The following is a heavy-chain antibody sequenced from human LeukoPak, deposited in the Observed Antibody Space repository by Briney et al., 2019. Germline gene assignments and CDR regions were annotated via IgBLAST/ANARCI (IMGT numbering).Heavy chain of an antibody. CDR3: ARAGYSYGYYGMDV. J-gene: IGHJ6*01. D-gene: IGHD5-18*01. CDR1: GCTFTGYY. CDR2: INPNSGGT. V-gene: IGHV1-2*02. Sequence: ASVKVSFEASGCTFTGYYLHWVRQAPGQGLEWMGCINPNSGGTDYAQKFQSRVTLTRDTSISTAYMELSSLRSDDTAVYYCARAGYSYGYYGMDVWGQGTWVIVSS.